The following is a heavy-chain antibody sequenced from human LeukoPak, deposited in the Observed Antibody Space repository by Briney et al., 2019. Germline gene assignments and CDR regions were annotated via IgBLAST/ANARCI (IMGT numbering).Heavy chain of an antibody. V-gene: IGHV3-53*01. J-gene: IGHJ2*01. Sequence: GGSLRLSCAASGFSVSTKYMNWVRQAPGKGLEWVSIIYSGADTYYADSVKGGFTISRDTSKNTLFLHMNSLRVEDTGIYFCAGVGDHYHWYLDLWGRGTLVSVSS. CDR1: GFSVSTKY. D-gene: IGHD3-10*01. CDR3: AGVGDHYHWYLDL. CDR2: IYSGADT.